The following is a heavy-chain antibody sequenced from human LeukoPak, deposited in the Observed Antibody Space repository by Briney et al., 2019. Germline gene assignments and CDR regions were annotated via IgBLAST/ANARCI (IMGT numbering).Heavy chain of an antibody. D-gene: IGHD5-18*01. J-gene: IGHJ4*02. Sequence: SETLSLTCTVSGGSISSYYWSWIRQPPGKGLEWIGYIYYSGSTNYNPFLKSRVTISVDTSKNQFSLKLSSVTAADTAVYYCARHVDTAMVYYFDYWGQGTLVTVSS. CDR2: IYYSGST. V-gene: IGHV4-59*08. CDR1: GGSISSYY. CDR3: ARHVDTAMVYYFDY.